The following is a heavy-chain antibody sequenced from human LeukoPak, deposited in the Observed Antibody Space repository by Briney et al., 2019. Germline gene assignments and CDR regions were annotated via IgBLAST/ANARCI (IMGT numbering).Heavy chain of an antibody. V-gene: IGHV4-30-2*01. J-gene: IGHJ4*02. D-gene: IGHD3-10*01. Sequence: SQTLSLTCAVSGGSISSGGYSWSWIRQPPGKGLEWIGYIYHSGRTYYNPSLKSRVTISVDRSKNQFSLKLSSVTAADTAVYYCAGASGSIDYWGQGTLVTVSS. CDR3: AGASGSIDY. CDR2: IYHSGRT. CDR1: GGSISSGGYS.